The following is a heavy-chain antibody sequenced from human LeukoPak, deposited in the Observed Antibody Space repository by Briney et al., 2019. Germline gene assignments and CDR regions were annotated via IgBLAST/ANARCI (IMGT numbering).Heavy chain of an antibody. CDR2: IKSKTDGGTT. J-gene: IGHJ4*02. CDR1: GVTFSNAW. D-gene: IGHD5-18*01. Sequence: GGSLRLSCAASGVTFSNAWMSWVRQAPGKGLEWVGRIKSKTDGGTTDYAAPVKGRFTISRDDSKNTLYLQMNSLKTEDTAVYYCTTTGYSYGYGGAFDYWGQGTLVTVSS. CDR3: TTTGYSYGYGGAFDY. V-gene: IGHV3-15*01.